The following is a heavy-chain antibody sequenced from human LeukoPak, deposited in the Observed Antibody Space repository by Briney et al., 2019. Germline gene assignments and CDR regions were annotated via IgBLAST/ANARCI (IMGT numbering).Heavy chain of an antibody. CDR3: AREAVAGTTNFDY. CDR2: VNPNSGGT. V-gene: IGHV1-2*02. Sequence: ASVRSSCKASGYTFTGYYMHWVRQAPGQGLEWMGWVNPNSGGTNYAQKFQGRVTMTRDTSISTAYMELSGLRSDDTAIYYCAREAVAGTTNFDYWGPGTLVTVSS. D-gene: IGHD6-19*01. J-gene: IGHJ4*02. CDR1: GYTFTGYY.